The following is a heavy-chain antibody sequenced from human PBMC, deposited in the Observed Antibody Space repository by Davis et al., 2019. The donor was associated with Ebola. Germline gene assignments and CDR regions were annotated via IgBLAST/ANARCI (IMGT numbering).Heavy chain of an antibody. CDR3: ARGHNYGFEY. J-gene: IGHJ4*02. V-gene: IGHV1-2*06. CDR1: GYTFTGYY. D-gene: IGHD5-18*01. CDR2: IISNSGDT. Sequence: ASVKVSCKASGYTFTGYYMHWVRQAPGHGLEWMGRIISNSGDTNYAQNFQGRVTMTRDTSISTAYMELSRLTSDDTAVYYCARGHNYGFEYWGQGTLVTVSS.